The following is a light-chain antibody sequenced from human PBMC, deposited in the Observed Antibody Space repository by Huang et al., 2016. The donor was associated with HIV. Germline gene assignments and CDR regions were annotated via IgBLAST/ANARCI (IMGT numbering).Light chain of an antibody. CDR3: QQRGNWPPVT. CDR2: DAS. Sequence: EVVLTQSPATLSLSPGERATLSCRASQSVTNYLAWYQQQPGQPPRLLIYDASNRATGVPARFSGSGSGTDFTLTISSLEPEDFAVYYCQQRGNWPPVTFGGGTKVEIK. CDR1: QSVTNY. V-gene: IGKV3-11*01. J-gene: IGKJ4*01.